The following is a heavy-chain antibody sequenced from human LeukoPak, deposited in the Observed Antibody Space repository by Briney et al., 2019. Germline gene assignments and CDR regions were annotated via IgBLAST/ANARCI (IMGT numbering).Heavy chain of an antibody. J-gene: IGHJ4*02. CDR1: GYIFINYY. CDR2: INPSDGST. V-gene: IGHV1-46*01. CDR3: ARASDYYYDSSGPHFDY. Sequence: GASVKVSCKASGYIFINYYIHWVRQAPGQGLEWMGVINPSDGSTNYAQKYQDRVTMTRDTSTRTVYMQLSSLRSDDTAVYYCARASDYYYDSSGPHFDYWGQGTLVTVSS. D-gene: IGHD3-22*01.